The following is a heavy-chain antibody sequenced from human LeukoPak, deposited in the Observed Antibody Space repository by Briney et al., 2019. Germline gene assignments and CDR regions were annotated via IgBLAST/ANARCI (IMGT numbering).Heavy chain of an antibody. J-gene: IGHJ4*02. D-gene: IGHD3-22*01. CDR3: ARKVRTNLDC. Sequence: KFQGRVTITRDTSATTAYMELSSLRSEDTSVYYCARKVRTNLDCWGQGTLVTVSS. V-gene: IGHV1-3*01.